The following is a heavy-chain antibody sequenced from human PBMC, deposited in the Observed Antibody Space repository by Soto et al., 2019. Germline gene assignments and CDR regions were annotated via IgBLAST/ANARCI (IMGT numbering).Heavy chain of an antibody. Sequence: ASVKVSCKASGGTFSSYTISWVRQAPGQGLEWMGRIIPILGIANYAQKFQGRVTITEDKSTSTAYMELSSLRSEDTAVYYCARSGRYCSGGSCYNPYYYYYYMDVWGKGTTVTVSS. J-gene: IGHJ6*03. CDR2: IIPILGIA. CDR1: GGTFSSYT. D-gene: IGHD2-15*01. V-gene: IGHV1-69*02. CDR3: ARSGRYCSGGSCYNPYYYYYYMDV.